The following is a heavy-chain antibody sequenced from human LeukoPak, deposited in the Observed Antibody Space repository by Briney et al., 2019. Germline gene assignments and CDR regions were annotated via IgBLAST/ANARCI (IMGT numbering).Heavy chain of an antibody. J-gene: IGHJ4*02. CDR3: ARAADNYYDSSGYLDY. Sequence: SETLPLTCTVSGGSISSHYWSWIRQPPGKGLEWIGYIYYSGSTNYNPSLKGRVTISVDTSKNQFSLKLSSVTAADTAVYYCARAADNYYDSSGYLDYWGQGTLVTVSS. V-gene: IGHV4-59*11. CDR2: IYYSGST. CDR1: GGSISSHY. D-gene: IGHD3-22*01.